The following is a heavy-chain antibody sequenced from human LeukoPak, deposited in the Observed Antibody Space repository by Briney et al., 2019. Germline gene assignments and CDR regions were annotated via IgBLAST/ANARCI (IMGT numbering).Heavy chain of an antibody. CDR3: ARVAPVVTGYYYYMDV. V-gene: IGHV4-59*11. D-gene: IGHD2-21*02. CDR1: GGSIRSHY. Sequence: SETLSLTCTVSGGSIRSHYWSWIRQPPGKGLEGIGYIYYSGNTNYDPSLKRRVTISVDTSKNQFSLKLSSVTAADTAVYYCARVAPVVTGYYYYMDVWGKGTTVTVSS. J-gene: IGHJ6*03. CDR2: IYYSGNT.